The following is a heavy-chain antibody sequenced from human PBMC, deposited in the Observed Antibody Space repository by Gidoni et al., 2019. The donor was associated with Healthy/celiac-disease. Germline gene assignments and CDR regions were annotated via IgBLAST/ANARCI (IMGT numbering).Heavy chain of an antibody. J-gene: IGHJ3*02. CDR3: TRAGAGYSSSWILPHDAFDI. Sequence: WYSQAPGKGLEWVGFIRSKAYGGTTEYAASVKGRFTISRDDSKSIAYLQMNSLKTEDTAVYYCTRAGAGYSSSWILPHDAFDIWGQGTMVTVSS. V-gene: IGHV3-49*03. CDR2: IRSKAYGGTT. D-gene: IGHD6-13*01.